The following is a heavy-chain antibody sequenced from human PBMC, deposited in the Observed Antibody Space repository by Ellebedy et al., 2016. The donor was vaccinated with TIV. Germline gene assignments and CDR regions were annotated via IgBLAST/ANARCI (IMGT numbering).Heavy chain of an antibody. Sequence: GSLRLXXTVSGGSISSYYWSRIRQPPGKGLEWIGYIYYSGSTNYNPSLKSRVTISVDTSKNQFSLKLSSVTAADTAVYYCARTPGRWLQHFDYWGQGTLVTVSS. CDR3: ARTPGRWLQHFDY. CDR1: GGSISSYY. V-gene: IGHV4-59*01. CDR2: IYYSGST. D-gene: IGHD5-24*01. J-gene: IGHJ4*02.